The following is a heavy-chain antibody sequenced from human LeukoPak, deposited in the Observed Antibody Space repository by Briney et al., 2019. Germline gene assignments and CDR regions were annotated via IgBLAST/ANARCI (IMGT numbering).Heavy chain of an antibody. D-gene: IGHD7-27*01. J-gene: IGHJ2*01. CDR1: GGSISSGGYY. V-gene: IGHV4-31*03. CDR2: IYYSGST. CDR3: ARDRHWGSRWYFDL. Sequence: SETLSLTCTVSGGSISSGGYYWSWIRQHPGKGLEWIGYIYYSGSTYYNPSLKSRVTISVDTSKNQFSLKLGSVTAADTAVYYCARDRHWGSRWYFDLWGRGTLVTVSS.